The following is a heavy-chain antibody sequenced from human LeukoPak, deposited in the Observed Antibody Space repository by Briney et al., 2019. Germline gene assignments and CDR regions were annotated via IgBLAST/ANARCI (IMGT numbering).Heavy chain of an antibody. D-gene: IGHD1-26*01. J-gene: IGHJ4*02. CDR3: ATGPPGSGIYGFDY. CDR1: GYTLTELS. CDR2: FDPEDDET. V-gene: IGHV1-24*01. Sequence: EASVKVSCKVSGYTLTELSMHWVRQAPGKGLERMGGFDPEDDETIYAQKFQGRVIMTEDTSTDTAYMELSSLKSEDTAVYYCATGPPGSGIYGFDYWGQGTLVTVSP.